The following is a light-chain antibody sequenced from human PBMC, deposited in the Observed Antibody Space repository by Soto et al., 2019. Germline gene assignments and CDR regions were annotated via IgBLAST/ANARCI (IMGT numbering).Light chain of an antibody. Sequence: QSVLTQPPLVSGAPGQRVTIPCTGSSSNIGSFYDVHWYQQLPGTVPKLLIYGDNNRPSGVPDRFSGSKSGTAASLAITGLQAEDEADYYCQSYDNSLNHVVFGGGTKVTVL. V-gene: IGLV1-40*01. J-gene: IGLJ2*01. CDR2: GDN. CDR3: QSYDNSLNHVV. CDR1: SSNIGSFYD.